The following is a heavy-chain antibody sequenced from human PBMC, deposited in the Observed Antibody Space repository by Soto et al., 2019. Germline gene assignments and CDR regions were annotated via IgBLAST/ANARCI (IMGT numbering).Heavy chain of an antibody. CDR1: GASMNSYH. V-gene: IGHV4-4*07. CDR2: IHSSGST. CDR3: ARDQGVAAAGITRFDP. D-gene: IGHD6-13*01. Sequence: SETLSLTCTVSGASMNSYHWSWIRQPAGKGLEWIGHIHSSGSTNYNPSLKSRVTMSVDTSKNQFSLRLMSLTAADTAVYYCARDQGVAAAGITRFDPWGQGSLVTVSS. J-gene: IGHJ5*02.